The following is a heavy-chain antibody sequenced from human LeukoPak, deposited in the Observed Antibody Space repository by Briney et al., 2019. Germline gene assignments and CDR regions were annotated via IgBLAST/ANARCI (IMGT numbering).Heavy chain of an antibody. CDR1: GFTFSSYS. CDR2: ISSSATTI. J-gene: IGHJ4*02. Sequence: PGGSLRLSCAASGFTFSSYSMNWVRQAPGKGLQWVSYISSSATTIYYTDSVKGRFTISRDNAKNSLFLQMNSLRDEDTAVYYCARDRGWEVLPSYFDYWGQGTLVTVSS. D-gene: IGHD1-26*01. V-gene: IGHV3-48*02. CDR3: ARDRGWEVLPSYFDY.